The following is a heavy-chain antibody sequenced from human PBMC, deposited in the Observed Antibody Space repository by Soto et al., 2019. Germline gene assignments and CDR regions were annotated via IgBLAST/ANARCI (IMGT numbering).Heavy chain of an antibody. J-gene: IGHJ4*02. CDR3: ARDKTSSYRESRYYFDY. Sequence: GASVKVSCKASGGTFSSYAISWVRQAPGQGLEWMGGIIPIFGTANYAQKFQGRVTITADESTSTAYMELSSLRSEDTAVYYCARDKTSSYRESRYYFDYWGQGTLVTVSS. CDR2: IIPIFGTA. D-gene: IGHD6-6*01. CDR1: GGTFSSYA. V-gene: IGHV1-69*13.